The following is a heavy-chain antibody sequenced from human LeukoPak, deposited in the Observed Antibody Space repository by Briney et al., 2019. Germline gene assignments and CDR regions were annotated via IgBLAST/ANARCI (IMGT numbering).Heavy chain of an antibody. CDR3: ARPPSPGAAGDY. CDR2: IWYDGSNK. J-gene: IGHJ4*02. V-gene: IGHV3-33*08. Sequence: GGSLRLSCAASGFTFSSYAMSWVRQAPGKGLEWVAVIWYDGSNKYYADSVKGRFTISRDNSKNTLYLQMNSLRAEDTAVYYCARPPSPGAAGDYWGQGTLVTVSS. CDR1: GFTFSSYA. D-gene: IGHD6-13*01.